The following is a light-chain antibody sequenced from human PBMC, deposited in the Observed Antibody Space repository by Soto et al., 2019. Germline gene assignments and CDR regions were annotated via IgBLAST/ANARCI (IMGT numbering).Light chain of an antibody. J-gene: IGLJ1*01. CDR3: SSFAGDINYV. CDR2: EVT. Sequence: QSVLTQPPSASGSPGQSVTISCTGTSGDVGGYDYVSWYQQHPGKAPKLMIYEVTKRPSGVPDRFSGSKSGNTASLTVSGLQAEDEADYYCSSFAGDINYVFGNGTKVTVL. V-gene: IGLV2-8*01. CDR1: SGDVGGYDY.